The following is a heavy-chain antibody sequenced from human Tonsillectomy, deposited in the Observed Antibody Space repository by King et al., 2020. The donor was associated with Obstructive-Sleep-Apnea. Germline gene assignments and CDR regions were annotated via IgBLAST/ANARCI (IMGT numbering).Heavy chain of an antibody. CDR3: ARLDGSDY. J-gene: IGHJ4*02. CDR1: GGTFSGHA. V-gene: IGHV1-69*04. CDR2: IIPILPIA. Sequence: QLVQSGAEVKKPGSSVKVSCKASGGTFSGHAISWVGQAPGQGLEWMGRIIPILPIANYAQKFQERVTINANKSTNTAYMDLSSLISEDTAVYYCARLDGSDYWGQGTLVTVSS. D-gene: IGHD2-15*01.